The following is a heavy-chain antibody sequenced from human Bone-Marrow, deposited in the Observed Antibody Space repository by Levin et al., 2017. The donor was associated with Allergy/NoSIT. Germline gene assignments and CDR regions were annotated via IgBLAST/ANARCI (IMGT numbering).Heavy chain of an antibody. CDR3: ARPGMAFLSDAFDI. CDR1: GFTFSTYW. CDR2: INSDGSST. Sequence: SCAASGFTFSTYWMHWVRQAPGKGLVWVSRINSDGSSTSYADSVKGRFTISRDNAKNTLYLQMNSLRAEDTAVYYCARPGMAFLSDAFDIWGQGTVVSVSS. J-gene: IGHJ3*02. D-gene: IGHD5-24*01. V-gene: IGHV3-74*01.